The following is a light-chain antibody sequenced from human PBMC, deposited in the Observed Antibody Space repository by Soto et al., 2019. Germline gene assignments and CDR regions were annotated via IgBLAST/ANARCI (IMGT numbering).Light chain of an antibody. J-gene: IGKJ2*01. CDR1: QSVLYSSNNKNY. CDR2: WAS. CDR3: QQYLNTPYT. Sequence: DIVMTQSPDSLAVSLGERATINCKSSQSVLYSSNNKNYLAWYQQKPRQPPKLLIYWASTRESGVPDRFSGSGSGTDFTLTISSLQAEDLAVYYCQQYLNTPYTFGRGTKLEIK. V-gene: IGKV4-1*01.